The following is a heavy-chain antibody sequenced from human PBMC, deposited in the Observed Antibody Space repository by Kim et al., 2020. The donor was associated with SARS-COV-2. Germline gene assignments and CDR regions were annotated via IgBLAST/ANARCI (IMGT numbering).Heavy chain of an antibody. CDR3: ATPVGSGFNPNWYFDL. D-gene: IGHD6-19*01. V-gene: IGHV4-39*07. Sequence: SETLSLTCTVSGGSISSSSYYWGWIRQPPGKGLEWIGSIYYSGSTYYNPSLKSRVTISVDTSKNQFSLKLSSVTAADTAVYYCATPVGSGFNPNWYFDLWGRGTLVTVSS. CDR2: IYYSGST. J-gene: IGHJ2*01. CDR1: GGSISSSSYY.